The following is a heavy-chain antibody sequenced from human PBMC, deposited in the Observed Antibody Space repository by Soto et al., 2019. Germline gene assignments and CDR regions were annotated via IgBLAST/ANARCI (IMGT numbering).Heavy chain of an antibody. J-gene: IGHJ4*02. Sequence: GGSLRLSCAASGFTFSRYAMSWVRQAPGKGLEWVLAISGSGGSTYYADSVKGRFTISRDNSKKMLYLQMNSLRAEDTAVYFCAKVPRYGSGSSMGNFDYWGQGTLVTVSS. CDR2: ISGSGGST. CDR3: AKVPRYGSGSSMGNFDY. V-gene: IGHV3-23*01. CDR1: GFTFSRYA. D-gene: IGHD3-10*01.